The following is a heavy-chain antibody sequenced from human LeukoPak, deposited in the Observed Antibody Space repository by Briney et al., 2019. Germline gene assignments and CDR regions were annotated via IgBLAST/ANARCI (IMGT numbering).Heavy chain of an antibody. V-gene: IGHV1-2*02. CDR2: INPNSGGT. D-gene: IGHD5/OR15-5a*01. CDR3: ARGDHVRIYAESSFDI. Sequence: ASVKVSCKASGYTFTGYYMHWVRQAPGQGLEWMGWINPNSGGTNYAQNFQGRVTMTRDTSTSTVYMELSSLRSEDTAVYYCARGDHVRIYAESSFDIWGQGTMVTVSS. CDR1: GYTFTGYY. J-gene: IGHJ3*02.